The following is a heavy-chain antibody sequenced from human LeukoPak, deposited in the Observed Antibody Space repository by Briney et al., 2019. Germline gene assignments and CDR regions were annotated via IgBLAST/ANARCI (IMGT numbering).Heavy chain of an antibody. J-gene: IGHJ1*01. CDR3: ARAYGGNSQYFQH. CDR2: IHHSGST. D-gene: IGHD4-23*01. Sequence: SETLSLTCTVSGGSIRSSGYYWGWIRQPPGKGLEWIGSIHHSGSTNYNPSLKSRVTISLDTSKNQFSLKLSSVTAADTAVYYCARAYGGNSQYFQHWGQGTLVTVSS. V-gene: IGHV4-39*07. CDR1: GGSIRSSGYY.